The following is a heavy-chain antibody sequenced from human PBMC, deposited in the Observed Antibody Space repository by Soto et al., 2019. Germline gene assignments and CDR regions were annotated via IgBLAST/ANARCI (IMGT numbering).Heavy chain of an antibody. CDR3: ARDRICSAGTCEGIGVFDL. CDR1: GGSISSSSYY. Sequence: SETLSLTCTVSGGSISSSSYYWSWIRQPPGKGLEWIGFIYYTGKTNYNPSLRSRVAFSVDTSKNQFSLELSSVTAADTAVYYCARDRICSAGTCEGIGVFDLWGQGTMVTVSS. D-gene: IGHD2-15*01. J-gene: IGHJ3*01. V-gene: IGHV4-61*01. CDR2: IYYTGKT.